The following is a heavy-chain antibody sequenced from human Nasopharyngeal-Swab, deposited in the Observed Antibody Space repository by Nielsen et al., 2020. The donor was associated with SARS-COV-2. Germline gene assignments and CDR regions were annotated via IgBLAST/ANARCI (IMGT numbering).Heavy chain of an antibody. CDR1: GYTFTDYY. Sequence: VKVSCKASGYTFTDYYMHWVRQAPGQGLEWMGRINPNSGDTNYAQKFQGRVTMTRDTSISTAYMELGRLRSDDTAVYYCARVYSRSFEYWGQGTQVTVSS. D-gene: IGHD6-6*01. V-gene: IGHV1-2*06. CDR2: INPNSGDT. J-gene: IGHJ4*02. CDR3: ARVYSRSFEY.